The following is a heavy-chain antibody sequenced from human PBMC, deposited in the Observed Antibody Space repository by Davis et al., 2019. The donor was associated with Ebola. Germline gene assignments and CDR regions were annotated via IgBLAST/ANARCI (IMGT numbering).Heavy chain of an antibody. J-gene: IGHJ4*01. Sequence: ASVKVSCKASGYTFINYYMHWVRQAPGQGLEWMGIIKPTGDTTTYARKFQGRVTMTWDTSTSTVYMQLSSLRSEDTAVYYCARGPHNNGWLEGYWGQGTLITVSS. D-gene: IGHD6-19*01. CDR1: GYTFINYY. CDR3: ARGPHNNGWLEGY. CDR2: IKPTGDTT. V-gene: IGHV1-46*01.